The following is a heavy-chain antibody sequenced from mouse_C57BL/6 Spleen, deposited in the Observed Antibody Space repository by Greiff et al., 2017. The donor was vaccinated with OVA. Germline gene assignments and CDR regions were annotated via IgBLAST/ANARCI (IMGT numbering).Heavy chain of an antibody. V-gene: IGHV1-75*01. D-gene: IGHD2-1*01. J-gene: IGHJ4*01. Sequence: QVQLQQPGPELVKPGASVKISCKASGYTFTDYYINWVKQRPGQGLEWIGWIFPGSGNTYYNEKFKGKATLTVDKSSSTAYMLLSSLTSENAAVYVCATYGNYEGDAMDYWGQGTSVTVSS. CDR3: ATYGNYEGDAMDY. CDR1: GYTFTDYY. CDR2: IFPGSGNT.